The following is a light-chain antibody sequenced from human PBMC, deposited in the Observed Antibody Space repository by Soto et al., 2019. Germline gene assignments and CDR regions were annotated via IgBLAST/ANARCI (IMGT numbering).Light chain of an antibody. V-gene: IGKV1-5*03. CDR2: KAS. J-gene: IGKJ1*01. CDR1: QTISSW. Sequence: DIQMTQSASTLSGSVGDRVTITFRASQTISSWLAWYQQKPGKAPKLLIYKASTLKSGVPSRFSGSGSGTEFTLTISSLQPDDFATYYCHHYSSVWASGQGSKVDIK. CDR3: HHYSSVWA.